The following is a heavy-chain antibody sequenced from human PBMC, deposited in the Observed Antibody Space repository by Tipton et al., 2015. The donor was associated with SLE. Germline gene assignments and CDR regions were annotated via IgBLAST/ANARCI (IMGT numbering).Heavy chain of an antibody. Sequence: LSLTCTVSGGSISSYYWSWIRQPPGKGLEWIGYIYYSGSTNYNPSLKSRVTISVDTSKNQFSLKLSSVTAANTAVYYCARSPRGGGYYPYYFDYWGQGTLVTVSS. CDR1: GGSISSYY. CDR3: ARSPRGGGYYPYYFDY. V-gene: IGHV4-59*01. D-gene: IGHD3-3*01. J-gene: IGHJ4*02. CDR2: IYYSGST.